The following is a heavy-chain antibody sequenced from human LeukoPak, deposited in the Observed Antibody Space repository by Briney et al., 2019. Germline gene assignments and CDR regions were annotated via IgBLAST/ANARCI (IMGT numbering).Heavy chain of an antibody. CDR2: IYYSGST. D-gene: IGHD3-10*01. V-gene: IGHV4-39*07. J-gene: IGHJ4*02. CDR3: ARLWSRGATFDY. Sequence: SETLSLTCSGSGGSISSSSYYWGWIRQPPGKGLEWIGSIYYSGSTYYNPSLKSRVTISVDTSKNQFSLKLSSVTAADTAVYYCARLWSRGATFDYWGQGTLVTVSS. CDR1: GGSISSSSYY.